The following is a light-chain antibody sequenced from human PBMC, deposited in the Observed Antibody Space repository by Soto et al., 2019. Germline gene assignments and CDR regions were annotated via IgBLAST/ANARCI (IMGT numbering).Light chain of an antibody. CDR2: DAS. Sequence: EIVLTQSPATLSLSPGERATLSCRASQSVSSYLAWYQQKPGQAPRLLIYDASNRATGIPARFSGSGSGTDFTLTISSLEPVDSAVYYCQQARTFGQGTKVEIK. CDR1: QSVSSY. J-gene: IGKJ1*01. CDR3: QQART. V-gene: IGKV3-11*01.